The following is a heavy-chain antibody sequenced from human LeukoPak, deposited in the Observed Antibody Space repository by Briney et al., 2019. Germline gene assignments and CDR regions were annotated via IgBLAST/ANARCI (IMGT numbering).Heavy chain of an antibody. V-gene: IGHV3-30*02. Sequence: GGSLRLSCAASGFTFSSNGMHWLRQTPGKGLDWVAFTRYDESKTFYGDSVRGRFTISRDNSKNTLYLQINSLTTDDSAVYYCAKARYSGSPALDFWGQGTLVTVSS. CDR2: TRYDESKT. CDR3: AKARYSGSPALDF. J-gene: IGHJ4*02. CDR1: GFTFSSNG. D-gene: IGHD1-26*01.